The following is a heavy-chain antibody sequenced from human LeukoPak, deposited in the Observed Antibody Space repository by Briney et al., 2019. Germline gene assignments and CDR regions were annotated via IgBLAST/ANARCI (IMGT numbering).Heavy chain of an antibody. D-gene: IGHD1-26*01. Sequence: GGSLRLSCAASGFSFSSYGMNWVRQAPGKGLEWVALISYDGSNKYYADSVKGRFTISRDNSQNTLYLRMNSLRAEDTAVYFCLRLTSAGALAFDIWGEGTMVTVSS. CDR2: ISYDGSNK. CDR1: GFSFSSYG. J-gene: IGHJ3*02. CDR3: LRLTSAGALAFDI. V-gene: IGHV3-30*03.